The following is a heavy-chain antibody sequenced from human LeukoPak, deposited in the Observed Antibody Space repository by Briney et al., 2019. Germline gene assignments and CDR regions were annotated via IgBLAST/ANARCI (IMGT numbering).Heavy chain of an antibody. Sequence: GGSLRLSCAAYGFTFTTYWMHWVRQVPGKGLVWVARIKGDGSSTRHADSMKGRFTISRDNAKNTLYLQMNSLRDEDTAVYYCVREGLECSGSSCQRAAFDYWGQGTLVTVSS. CDR3: VREGLECSGSSCQRAAFDY. CDR1: GFTFTTYW. D-gene: IGHD2-2*01. J-gene: IGHJ4*02. V-gene: IGHV3-74*01. CDR2: IKGDGSST.